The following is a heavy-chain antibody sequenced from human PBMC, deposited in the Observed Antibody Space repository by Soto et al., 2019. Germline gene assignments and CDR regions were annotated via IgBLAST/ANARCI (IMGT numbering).Heavy chain of an antibody. D-gene: IGHD1-26*01. CDR3: ARQPDIYSGSYYSPY. CDR1: GFTFSTYW. V-gene: IGHV3-7*01. Sequence: GGSLRLSCAASGFTFSTYWMNWVRQAPGKGLEWVASIKEDGSEKYYVDSVKGRFTISRDNAKNSLYLQMNSLRAADTAVYYCARQPDIYSGSYYSPYWGQGTLVTVSS. CDR2: IKEDGSEK. J-gene: IGHJ4*02.